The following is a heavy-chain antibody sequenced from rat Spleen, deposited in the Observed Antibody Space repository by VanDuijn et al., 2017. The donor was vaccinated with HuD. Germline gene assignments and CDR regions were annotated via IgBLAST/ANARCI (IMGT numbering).Heavy chain of an antibody. V-gene: IGHV5-19*01. D-gene: IGHD1-6*01. CDR2: ISPTGGST. CDR3: ATAFMYTTDYYYESVMDA. CDR1: GFTFSNYD. J-gene: IGHJ4*01. Sequence: EVQLVESGGGLVQPGRSLKLSCAASGFTFSNYDMAWVRQAPTKGLEWVASISPTGGSTYYRDSVKGRFTISRDNAKSTLYLQMDSLRSEDTATYYCATAFMYTTDYYYESVMDAWGQGASVTVSS.